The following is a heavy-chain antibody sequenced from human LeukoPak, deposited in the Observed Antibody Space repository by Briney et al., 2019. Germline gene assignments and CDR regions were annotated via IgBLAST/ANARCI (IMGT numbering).Heavy chain of an antibody. Sequence: SETLSLTCTVSGGFFTNYYWSWIRQPPGKGLEWVGYIFYTGSINYNPSLKSRVTISLDTSEKQFSLKLTSVTAADTAVYYCARLPVGNVAFDYWGQGTLVTVSS. CDR2: IFYTGSI. J-gene: IGHJ4*02. V-gene: IGHV4-59*01. CDR1: GGFFTNYY. CDR3: ARLPVGNVAFDY. D-gene: IGHD1-26*01.